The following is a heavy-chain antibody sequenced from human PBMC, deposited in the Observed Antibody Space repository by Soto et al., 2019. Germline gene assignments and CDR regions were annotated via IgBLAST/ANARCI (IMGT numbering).Heavy chain of an antibody. CDR3: ARLLRPAAIINNWFDP. D-gene: IGHD2-2*01. J-gene: IGHJ5*02. CDR1: GYSFTSYW. Sequence: LGESLKISCKGSGYSFTSYWIGWVRQMPGKGLEWMGIIYPGDSDTRYSPSFQGQVTISADKSISTAYLQWSSLKASDTAMYYCARLLRPAAIINNWFDPWGQGTLVTVSS. CDR2: IYPGDSDT. V-gene: IGHV5-51*01.